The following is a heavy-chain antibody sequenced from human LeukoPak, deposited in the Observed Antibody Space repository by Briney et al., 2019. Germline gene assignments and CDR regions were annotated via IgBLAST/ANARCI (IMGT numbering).Heavy chain of an antibody. CDR3: ARLHSGDPTSWFDP. J-gene: IGHJ5*02. V-gene: IGHV4-4*09. Sequence: AYMSNSGLSNYNPSLKSRVTISVDMSKSQFSLKLRSVTAADTAVYYCARLHSGDPTSWFDPWGQGTLVTVSS. D-gene: IGHD2-21*02. CDR2: MSNSGLS.